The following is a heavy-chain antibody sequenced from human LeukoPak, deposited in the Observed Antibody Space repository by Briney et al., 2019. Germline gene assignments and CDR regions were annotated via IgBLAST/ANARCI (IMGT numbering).Heavy chain of an antibody. D-gene: IGHD4-23*01. J-gene: IGHJ4*02. CDR2: INHSGST. V-gene: IGHV4-34*01. CDR3: AGDMARGNLDY. Sequence: PSETLSLTCAVYGGSFSGYYWSWIRQPPGKGLEWIGEINHSGSTNYNPSLKSRVTISVDTSKNQFSLKLSSVTAADTAVYYCAGDMARGNLDYWGQGTLVTVSS. CDR1: GGSFSGYY.